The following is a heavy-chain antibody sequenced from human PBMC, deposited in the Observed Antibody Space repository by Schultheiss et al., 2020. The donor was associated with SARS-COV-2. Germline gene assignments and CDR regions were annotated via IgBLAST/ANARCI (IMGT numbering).Heavy chain of an antibody. CDR3: ASHSSGWFISYYGMDV. Sequence: GGSLRLSCAASGFIVINNYMTWVRQAPGKGLEWVSVIYNTDGTYYADSVRGRFTMSRDNSKNIVYLQMNSLRADDTAVYYCASHSSGWFISYYGMDVWGQGTTVTVSS. V-gene: IGHV3-53*01. CDR2: IYNTDGT. J-gene: IGHJ6*02. D-gene: IGHD6-19*01. CDR1: GFIVINNY.